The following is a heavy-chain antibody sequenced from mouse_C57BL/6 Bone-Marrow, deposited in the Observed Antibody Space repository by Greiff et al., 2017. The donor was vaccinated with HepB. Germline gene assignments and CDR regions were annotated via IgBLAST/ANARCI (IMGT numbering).Heavy chain of an antibody. CDR2: IYPSDSET. D-gene: IGHD1-1*01. CDR3: VSGYYGSSLFAY. CDR1: GYTFTSYW. Sequence: VQLQQPGAELVRPGSSVKLSCKASGYTFTSYWMDWVKQRPGQGLEWIGNIYPSDSETHYNQKFKDKATLTVDKSSSTAYMQLSSLTSEDSAVYYCVSGYYGSSLFAYWGQGTLVTVSA. J-gene: IGHJ3*01. V-gene: IGHV1-61*01.